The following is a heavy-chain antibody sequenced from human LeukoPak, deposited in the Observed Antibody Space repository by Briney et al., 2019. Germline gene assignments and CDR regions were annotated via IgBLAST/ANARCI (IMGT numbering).Heavy chain of an antibody. CDR1: GFTFTTYW. J-gene: IGHJ4*02. Sequence: PGGSLRLSCAASGFTFTTYWMSWVRQAPGKGLEWVANIKRDGSEQFYVDPVKGRFTISRDNAKNSLYLQLNSLRAEDTAVYYCGRLTASGSTASGLNYFDSWGQGTLVTVSS. CDR2: IKRDGSEQ. D-gene: IGHD1-7*01. V-gene: IGHV3-7*01. CDR3: GRLTASGSTASGLNYFDS.